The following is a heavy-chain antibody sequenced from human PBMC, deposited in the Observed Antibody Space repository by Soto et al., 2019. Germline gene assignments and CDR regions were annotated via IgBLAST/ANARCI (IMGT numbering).Heavy chain of an antibody. CDR1: GGSISSSSYY. Sequence: SETLSLTCTVSGGSISSSSYYWGWIRQPPGKGLEWIGSIYYSGSTYYNPSLKSRVTISVDTSKNQFSLKLSSVTAADPAVYYCARGPYLTGEKSAFDIWGQGTMVTVSS. V-gene: IGHV4-39*07. CDR3: ARGPYLTGEKSAFDI. J-gene: IGHJ3*02. CDR2: IYYSGST. D-gene: IGHD7-27*01.